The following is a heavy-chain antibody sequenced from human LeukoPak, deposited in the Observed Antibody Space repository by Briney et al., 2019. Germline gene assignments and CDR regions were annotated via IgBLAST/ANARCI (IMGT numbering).Heavy chain of an antibody. D-gene: IGHD2-21*01. CDR2: IRSKAYGGTT. CDR1: GFTFGDYA. J-gene: IGHJ4*02. V-gene: IGHV3-49*04. Sequence: PGGSLRLSCTASGFTFGDYAMSWVRQAPGKGLEWVGFIRSKAYGGTTEYAASVKGRFTISRDDSKSVAYLQMNSLKTEDTAVYYCTREGIPAYCGGDCYSDYWGQGTLVTVSS. CDR3: TREGIPAYCGGDCYSDY.